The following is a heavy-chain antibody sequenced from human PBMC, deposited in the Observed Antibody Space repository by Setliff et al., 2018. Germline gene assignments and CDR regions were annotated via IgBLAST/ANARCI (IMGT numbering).Heavy chain of an antibody. Sequence: TGGSLRLSCAASGFTFSSYAMTWVRQAPGKGLERVSAISGRGDSTFYEDAVKGRFTISRDNSKNTLYLQMNSLRAEDTAIYYCAKRGPYCSGGTCHYYFDYWGQGTLVTVSS. CDR2: ISGRGDST. V-gene: IGHV3-23*01. D-gene: IGHD2-15*01. CDR1: GFTFSSYA. CDR3: AKRGPYCSGGTCHYYFDY. J-gene: IGHJ4*02.